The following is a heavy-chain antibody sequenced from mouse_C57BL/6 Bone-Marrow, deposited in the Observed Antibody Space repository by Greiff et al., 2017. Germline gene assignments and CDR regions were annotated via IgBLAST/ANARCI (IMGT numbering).Heavy chain of an antibody. D-gene: IGHD2-5*01. CDR3: ARGGYSNCRFAY. CDR1: GYTFTSYG. CDR2: IYPRSGNT. V-gene: IGHV1-81*01. J-gene: IGHJ3*01. Sequence: QVQLQQSGAELARPGASVKLSCKASGYTFTSYGISWVKQRTGQGLEWIGEIYPRSGNTYYNEQFKGKATLTADKSSSTAYMELRSLTSEDSAVYFCARGGYSNCRFAYWGQGTLVTVSA.